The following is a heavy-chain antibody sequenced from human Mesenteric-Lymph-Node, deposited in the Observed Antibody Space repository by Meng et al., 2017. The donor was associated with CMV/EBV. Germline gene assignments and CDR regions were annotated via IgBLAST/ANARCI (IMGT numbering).Heavy chain of an antibody. J-gene: IGHJ4*02. D-gene: IGHD2-21*01. CDR2: ISSSSSYI. Sequence: GESLKISCAASGFTFSSYNMNWVRQAPGKGLEWVSFISSSSSYIYYADSVKGRFTISSDDSKNTLYLQMNSLRPGDTALYYCVRHMNPDYWGQGTLVTVSS. CDR3: VRHMNPDY. V-gene: IGHV3-21*01. CDR1: GFTFSSYN.